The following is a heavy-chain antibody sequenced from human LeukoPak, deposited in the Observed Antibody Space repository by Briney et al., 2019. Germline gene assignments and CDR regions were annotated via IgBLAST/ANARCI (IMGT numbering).Heavy chain of an antibody. Sequence: GRSLRLSCAASGFTFSSYGMHWVRQTPGKGLEWVAVISYDGSNKYYADSVKGRFTISRDNSKNTLYLQMNSLRAGDTAVYYCAKDVDTAMGYWGQGTLVTVSS. CDR3: AKDVDTAMGY. D-gene: IGHD5-18*01. CDR1: GFTFSSYG. J-gene: IGHJ4*02. CDR2: ISYDGSNK. V-gene: IGHV3-30*18.